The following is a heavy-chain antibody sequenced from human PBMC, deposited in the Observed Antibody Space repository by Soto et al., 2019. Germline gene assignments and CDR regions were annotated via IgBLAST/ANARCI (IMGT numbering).Heavy chain of an antibody. CDR3: VKVRGSYSNGVYSGSLEYGMDL. CDR1: GFTFDDFA. D-gene: IGHD2-8*01. Sequence: SLRLSCAGSGFTFDDFAMHWVRQAPGKGLEWVSGISWNTGSIGYANSVKGRFIISRDNAKNSLYLQMNSLRPEDTALYYCVKVRGSYSNGVYSGSLEYGMDLWGQGTTVTVSS. V-gene: IGHV3-9*01. J-gene: IGHJ6*02. CDR2: ISWNTGSI.